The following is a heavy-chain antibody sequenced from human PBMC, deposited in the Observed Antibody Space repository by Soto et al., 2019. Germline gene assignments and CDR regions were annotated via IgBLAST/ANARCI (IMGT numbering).Heavy chain of an antibody. CDR2: IYYSGCT. CDR1: GGSISSYY. Sequence: QVQLQESGPGLVKPSETLSLTCTVSGGSISSYYWSWIRQPPGKGLEWIGYIYYSGCTNYNPSLNRRVTISVDTSKNQFSLKLSSVTAADTAVHYCASDDHGGMEVWGQGTTVTVSS. J-gene: IGHJ6*02. CDR3: ASDDHGGMEV. V-gene: IGHV4-59*01.